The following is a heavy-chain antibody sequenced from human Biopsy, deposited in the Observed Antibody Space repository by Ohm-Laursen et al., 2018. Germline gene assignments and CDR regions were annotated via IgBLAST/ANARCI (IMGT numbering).Heavy chain of an antibody. V-gene: IGHV1-24*01. Sequence: ASVKVSCKVSGYTLTDLSMHWVRQAPGKGLEWMGGFAPENGKTIYAQKFQGRVTMTEDTSTDTAYMELSNLRSEDTAVYYCAGDINNWNVNYWGQGTLVIFSS. CDR2: FAPENGKT. J-gene: IGHJ4*02. CDR3: AGDINNWNVNY. CDR1: GYTLTDLS. D-gene: IGHD1-20*01.